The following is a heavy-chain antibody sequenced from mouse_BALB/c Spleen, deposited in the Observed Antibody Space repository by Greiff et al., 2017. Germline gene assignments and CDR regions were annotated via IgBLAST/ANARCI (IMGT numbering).Heavy chain of an antibody. D-gene: IGHD2-14*01. CDR1: GYTFTSYW. CDR3: AYRYDYAMDY. J-gene: IGHJ4*01. Sequence: QVQLQQPGAELVRPGASVKLSCKASGYTFTSYWMNWVKQRPGQGLEWIGQIYPGDGDTNYNGKFKGKATLTADKSSSTAYMQISSLTSEDSAVYFCAYRYDYAMDYWGQGTSVTVSS. V-gene: IGHV1-80*01. CDR2: IYPGDGDT.